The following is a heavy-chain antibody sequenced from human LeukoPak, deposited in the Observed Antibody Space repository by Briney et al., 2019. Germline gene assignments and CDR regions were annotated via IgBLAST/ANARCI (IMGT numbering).Heavy chain of an antibody. CDR2: ISGSGGST. J-gene: IGHJ4*02. V-gene: IGHV3-23*01. CDR3: AKGPVYGYDFWSGYSHYFDY. D-gene: IGHD3-3*01. Sequence: GGSLRLSCAASGFTFSSYAMSSVRQAPGKGLEWVSAISGSGGSTYYADSVKGRFTISRDNSKNTLYLQMNSLRAEDTAVYYCAKGPVYGYDFWSGYSHYFDYWGQGTLVTVSS. CDR1: GFTFSSYA.